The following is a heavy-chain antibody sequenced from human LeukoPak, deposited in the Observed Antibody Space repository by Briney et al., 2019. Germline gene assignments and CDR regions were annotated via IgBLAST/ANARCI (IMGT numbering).Heavy chain of an antibody. CDR2: INSDGSST. J-gene: IGHJ4*02. Sequence: PGGSLRLSCAASGFTFSSYWMHWVRQAPGKGLVWVSRINSDGSSTSYADSVKGRFTISGDNAKNTLYLQMSSLRAEDTAVYYCARGSSSSSWTFDYWGQGTLVTVSS. V-gene: IGHV3-74*01. CDR1: GFTFSSYW. D-gene: IGHD6-13*01. CDR3: ARGSSSSSWTFDY.